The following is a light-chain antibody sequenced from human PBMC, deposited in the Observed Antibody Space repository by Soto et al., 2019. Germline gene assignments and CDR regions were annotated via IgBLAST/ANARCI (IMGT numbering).Light chain of an antibody. J-gene: IGKJ3*01. V-gene: IGKV3-20*01. CDR2: GAS. Sequence: EIVLTQSPGTLSLSPGERATLSCRASQSVSSSYLAWYQQKPDQAPRLLIYGASSRATGIPDRFSGSGSGTAFPLTISRLEPEDFAVYYCQQYGSSPPRFTFGPGTKVDIK. CDR1: QSVSSSY. CDR3: QQYGSSPPRFT.